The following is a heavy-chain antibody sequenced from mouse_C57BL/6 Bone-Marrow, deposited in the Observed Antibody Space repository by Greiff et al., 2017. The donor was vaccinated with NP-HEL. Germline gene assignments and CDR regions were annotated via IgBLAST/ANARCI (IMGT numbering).Heavy chain of an antibody. J-gene: IGHJ2*01. Sequence: QVHVKQPGAELVKPGASVKLSCKASGYTFTSYWMHWVKQRPGQGLEWIGMIHPNSGSTNYNEKFKSKATLTVDKSSSTAYMQLSSLTSEDSAVYYCAKLWGRNGYWGQGTTLPVSS. V-gene: IGHV1-64*01. CDR3: AKLWGRNGY. CDR2: IHPNSGST. CDR1: GYTFTSYW.